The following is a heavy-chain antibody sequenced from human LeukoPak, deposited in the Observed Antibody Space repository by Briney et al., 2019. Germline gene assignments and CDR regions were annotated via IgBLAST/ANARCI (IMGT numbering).Heavy chain of an antibody. Sequence: SETLSLTCTVSGGSISGYYWSWIRQAPGKGLEWIGYIYNSGSLNYNPSLKSRVTIAVDTSENQFSLKLTSVTAADTAVYYCARDGNTIFGVVITYYFDYWGQGTLSPSPQ. J-gene: IGHJ4*02. CDR1: GGSISGYY. CDR3: ARDGNTIFGVVITYYFDY. D-gene: IGHD3-3*01. CDR2: IYNSGSL. V-gene: IGHV4-59*01.